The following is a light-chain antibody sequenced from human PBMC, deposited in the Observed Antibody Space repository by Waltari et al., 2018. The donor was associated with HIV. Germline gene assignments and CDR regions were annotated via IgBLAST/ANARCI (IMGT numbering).Light chain of an antibody. Sequence: SYELTQPPSVSVSPGQTAKITCSGDALPKQFAYWYQQKPGQTPGVVINKDTEGPSGIPGRFAGSSSGTTATLTISVVQAEDEADYYCQSADNTGTSMIFGGGTKLTVL. J-gene: IGLJ2*01. V-gene: IGLV3-25*03. CDR3: QSADNTGTSMI. CDR2: KDT. CDR1: ALPKQF.